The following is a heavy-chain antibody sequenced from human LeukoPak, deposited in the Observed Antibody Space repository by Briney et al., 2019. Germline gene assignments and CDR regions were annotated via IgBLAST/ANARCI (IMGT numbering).Heavy chain of an antibody. J-gene: IGHJ5*02. V-gene: IGHV3-11*04. Sequence: GGSLRLSCVGSGFTFSDYYMTWIRQATGGGVEWLSCISSSGNKINSAESVKDRFTISRDNAKNSLSLELGSLRAEDTAVYYCARGAYCRTISCYGVLYWFDTWGQGTLVTVS. CDR1: GFTFSDYY. D-gene: IGHD2-2*01. CDR2: ISSSGNKI. CDR3: ARGAYCRTISCYGVLYWFDT.